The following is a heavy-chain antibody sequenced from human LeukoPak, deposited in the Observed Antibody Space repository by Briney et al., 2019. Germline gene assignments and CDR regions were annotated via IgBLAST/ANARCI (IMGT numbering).Heavy chain of an antibody. Sequence: GGSLRLSCAASGFTFSSYGMHWVRQAPGKGLEGVAVIWYDGSKKYYADTVKGRFTISRDNSKNTMYLQMTSLRAEDTAVYYCAKDQPPAYDSSGYPTLDYWGQGTLVTVSS. J-gene: IGHJ4*02. CDR2: IWYDGSKK. CDR1: GFTFSSYG. D-gene: IGHD3-22*01. V-gene: IGHV3-33*06. CDR3: AKDQPPAYDSSGYPTLDY.